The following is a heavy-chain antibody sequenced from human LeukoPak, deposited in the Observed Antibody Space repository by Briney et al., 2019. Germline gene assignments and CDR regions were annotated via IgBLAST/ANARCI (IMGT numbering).Heavy chain of an antibody. CDR1: GGSISSYY. CDR2: LYYSGST. V-gene: IGHV4-59*01. D-gene: IGHD3-9*01. CDR3: ARSYDILTGYYRGYFDY. J-gene: IGHJ4*02. Sequence: PSETLSLTCTVSGGSISSYYWSWIRQPPGKGLEWIGYLYYSGSTNYNPSLKGRVTISVDTSKNQFSLKLSSVTAADTAVYYCARSYDILTGYYRGYFDYWGQGTLVTVSS.